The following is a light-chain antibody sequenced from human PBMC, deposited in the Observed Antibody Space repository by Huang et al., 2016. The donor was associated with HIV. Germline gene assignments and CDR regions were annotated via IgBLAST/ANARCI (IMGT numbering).Light chain of an antibody. CDR2: GTS. Sequence: EVLMTQSPATLSVSPGDGVSLSCRAGESVGSDLAWYQQRPGQAPWLLIYGTSTRASGVPARFSGGGSGTDFTLTITSLQSEDFVIYFCQQYNKWPYTFGLGTKLEIK. CDR1: ESVGSD. V-gene: IGKV3-15*01. CDR3: QQYNKWPYT. J-gene: IGKJ2*01.